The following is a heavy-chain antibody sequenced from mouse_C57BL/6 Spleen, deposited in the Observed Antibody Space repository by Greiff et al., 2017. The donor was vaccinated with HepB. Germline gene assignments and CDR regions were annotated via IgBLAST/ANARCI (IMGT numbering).Heavy chain of an antibody. CDR2: ISSGSSTI. CDR1: GFTFSDYG. J-gene: IGHJ3*01. CDR3: ARPGYYGSIFAY. V-gene: IGHV5-17*01. Sequence: EVQRVESGGGLVKPGGSLKLSCAASGFTFSDYGMHWVRQAPEKGLEWVAYISSGSSTIYYADTVKGRFTISRDNAKNTLFLQMTSLRSEDTAMYYCARPGYYGSIFAYWGQGTLVTVSA. D-gene: IGHD1-1*01.